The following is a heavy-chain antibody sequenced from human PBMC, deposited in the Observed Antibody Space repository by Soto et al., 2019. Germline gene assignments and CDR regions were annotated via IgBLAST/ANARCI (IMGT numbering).Heavy chain of an antibody. CDR3: ARGSRKQQPSPEFDY. V-gene: IGHV4-59*01. CDR1: GGSISSYY. CDR2: IYYSGST. D-gene: IGHD6-13*01. Sequence: SETLSLTCTVSGGSISSYYWSWIRQPPGKGLEWIGYIYYSGSTNYNPSLKSRVTISVDTSKNQFSLKLSSVTAADTAVYYCARGSRKQQPSPEFDYWGQGTLVTVSS. J-gene: IGHJ4*02.